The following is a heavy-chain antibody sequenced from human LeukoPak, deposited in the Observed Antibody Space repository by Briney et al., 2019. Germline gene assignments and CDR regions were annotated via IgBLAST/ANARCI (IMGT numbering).Heavy chain of an antibody. D-gene: IGHD1-7*01. J-gene: IGHJ4*02. Sequence: GGSLRLSCAASGFTFSIYAMSCVRQAPGKGLEWVSTISGSGGSTYYADSVKGRVTISRDNSKNTLYLQMNSLRAEDTAVYYCAKLRTGTDFDYWGRGTLVTVSS. CDR1: GFTFSIYA. CDR3: AKLRTGTDFDY. V-gene: IGHV3-23*01. CDR2: ISGSGGST.